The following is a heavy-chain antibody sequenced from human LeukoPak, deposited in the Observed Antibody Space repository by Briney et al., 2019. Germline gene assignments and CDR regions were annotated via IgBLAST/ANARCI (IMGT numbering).Heavy chain of an antibody. J-gene: IGHJ4*02. CDR1: GYTFTGYY. CDR3: ARGQYDSSGYYFESTFTR. V-gene: IGHV1-2*06. D-gene: IGHD3-22*01. Sequence: ASVKVSCKASGYTFTGYYLHWVRQAPGHGLEWMGRINPNSGGTNFAQKFQGRVTMTRDTSISTAYMGLSSLRSDDTAVYYCARGQYDSSGYYFESTFTRWGQGTLVTVSS. CDR2: INPNSGGT.